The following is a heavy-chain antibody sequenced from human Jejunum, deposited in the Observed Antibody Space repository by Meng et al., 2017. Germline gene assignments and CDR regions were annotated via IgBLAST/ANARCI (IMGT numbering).Heavy chain of an antibody. J-gene: IGHJ4*02. Sequence: VQLRQWGAGRLKPSETLCLTCAVYGGSSSGFYLSWIRQPPGKGLEWIGEIHPSGSTDYNPSLKSRLTISLDTSKNQFSLSLNSATAADTGIYYCTRGTDRAKSGDYWGQGTLVTVSS. CDR3: TRGTDRAKSGDY. CDR1: GGSSSGFY. V-gene: IGHV4-34*01. CDR2: IHPSGST. D-gene: IGHD1-14*01.